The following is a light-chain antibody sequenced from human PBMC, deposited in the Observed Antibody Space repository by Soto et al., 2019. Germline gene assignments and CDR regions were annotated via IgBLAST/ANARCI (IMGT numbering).Light chain of an antibody. J-gene: IGLJ1*01. CDR3: CSYVGSNNYV. CDR2: EVT. CDR1: SSDVGGYNY. Sequence: QSVLTQPPSASGSPGQSVAISCTGTSSDVGGYNYVSWYQQYPGKAPKLIMYEVTKRPSGVPDRFSGSKSGSTASLTVSGLQAEDEAEYYCCSYVGSNNYVFGTGTKVTV. V-gene: IGLV2-8*01.